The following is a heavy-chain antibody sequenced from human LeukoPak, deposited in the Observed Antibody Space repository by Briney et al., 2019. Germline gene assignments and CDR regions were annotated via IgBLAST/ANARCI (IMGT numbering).Heavy chain of an antibody. CDR3: ARDGGGHSNGNDAFDI. V-gene: IGHV3-48*03. CDR2: ISSSGRTI. D-gene: IGHD5-18*01. CDR1: GFIFSDYE. J-gene: IGHJ3*02. Sequence: PGGSLRLSCAASGFIFSDYEMNWVRQAPGKGLEWVSYISSSGRTIFYADSVKGRFTISRDSAKNSLYLQMNSLRAEDTAVYYCARDGGGHSNGNDAFDIWGQGTMVTVSS.